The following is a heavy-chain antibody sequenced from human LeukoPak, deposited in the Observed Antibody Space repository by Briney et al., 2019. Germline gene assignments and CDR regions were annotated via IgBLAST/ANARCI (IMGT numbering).Heavy chain of an antibody. D-gene: IGHD3-22*01. J-gene: IGHJ3*02. Sequence: GRSLRLSCAASGFTFSSYAMHWVRQAPGKGLEWVAVISYDGSNKYYADSVKGRFTISRDNSRNTLYLQMNSLRAEDTAVYYCARDPPYYYDSSGYFGAFDIWGQGTMVTVSS. V-gene: IGHV3-30*04. CDR3: ARDPPYYYDSSGYFGAFDI. CDR1: GFTFSSYA. CDR2: ISYDGSNK.